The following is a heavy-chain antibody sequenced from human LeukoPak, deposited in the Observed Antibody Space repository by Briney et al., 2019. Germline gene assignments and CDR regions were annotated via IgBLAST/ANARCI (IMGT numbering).Heavy chain of an antibody. V-gene: IGHV4-4*07. CDR2: IYTSGST. J-gene: IGHJ4*02. CDR3: AREAPPGHSSSWYN. D-gene: IGHD6-13*01. CDR1: GGSISSYY. Sequence: SETLSLTCTVSGGSISSYYWSWIRQPAGKGLEWIGRIYTSGSTNYNPSLKSRVTMSVDTSKNQFSLKLSSVTAADTAVYYCAREAPPGHSSSWYNWGQGTLVTVSS.